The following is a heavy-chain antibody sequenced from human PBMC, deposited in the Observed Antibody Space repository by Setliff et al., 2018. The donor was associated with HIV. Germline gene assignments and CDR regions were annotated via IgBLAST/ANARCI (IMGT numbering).Heavy chain of an antibody. CDR3: ASRVYYYDSSGYLREEGFDP. CDR2: IYYSGST. D-gene: IGHD3-22*01. CDR1: GGSISNSRYY. Sequence: SETLSLTCTVSGGSISNSRYYWSWIRQPPGKGLEWIGSIYYSGSTYYNPSLKSRVTISVDTSKNQFSLKRSSVTAADAAVYYCASRVYYYDSSGYLREEGFDPWGQGTLVTSPQ. V-gene: IGHV4-39*01. J-gene: IGHJ5*02.